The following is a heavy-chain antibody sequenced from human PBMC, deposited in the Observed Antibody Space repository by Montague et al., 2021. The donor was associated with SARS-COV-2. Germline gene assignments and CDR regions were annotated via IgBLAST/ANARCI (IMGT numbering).Heavy chain of an antibody. CDR2: INSDGSIT. D-gene: IGHD2-2*01. Sequence: SRRFSCAASGFTFSSYWMHWVRQAPGKGLVWVSRINSDGSITNYADSVKGRFTISRDNAKNTLYLQMNSLRDDDTAVYYCARETIVPAAIGYYYYMDVWGKGTPVTVSS. J-gene: IGHJ6*03. CDR1: GFTFSSYW. V-gene: IGHV3-74*01. CDR3: ARETIVPAAIGYYYYMDV.